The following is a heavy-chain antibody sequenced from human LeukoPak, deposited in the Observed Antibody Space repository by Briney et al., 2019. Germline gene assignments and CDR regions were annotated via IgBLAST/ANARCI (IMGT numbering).Heavy chain of an antibody. CDR1: GFTVSTNY. CDR2: IYSGGSI. J-gene: IGHJ6*02. CDR3: ARDRVMITFGGVIVIPSPYYYYGMDV. D-gene: IGHD3-16*02. Sequence: PGGSLRLSCAASGFTVSTNYMSWVRQAPGKGLEWVSVIYSGGSIYYADSVKGRFTISRDNSKNTLYLQMNSLRAEDTAVYYCARDRVMITFGGVIVIPSPYYYYGMDVWGQGTTVTVSS. V-gene: IGHV3-66*01.